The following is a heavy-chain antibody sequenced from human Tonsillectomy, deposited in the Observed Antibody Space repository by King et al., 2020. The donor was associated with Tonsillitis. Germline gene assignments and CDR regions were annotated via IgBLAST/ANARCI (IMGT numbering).Heavy chain of an antibody. D-gene: IGHD3-3*01. J-gene: IGHJ4*02. CDR3: AKDLDFWSGYPPPQFDY. CDR1: GFTFSRYA. V-gene: IGHV3-30*18. Sequence: VQLVESGGGVVQPGRSPRLSCAASGFTFSRYAMHWVRQAPGKGLEWVAVMSYDGSKKYYADSGKGRFTISRDNSNNTLYLQMNSLGAEDTAVYYCAKDLDFWSGYPPPQFDYWGQGTLVTVSS. CDR2: MSYDGSKK.